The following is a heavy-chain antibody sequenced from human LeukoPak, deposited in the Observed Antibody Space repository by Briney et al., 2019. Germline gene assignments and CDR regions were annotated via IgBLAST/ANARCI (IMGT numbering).Heavy chain of an antibody. V-gene: IGHV3-48*01. J-gene: IGHJ4*02. CDR1: GFTFSSYS. CDR2: ISSSSSTI. Sequence: PGGSLRLSCAASGFTFSSYSMNWVRQAPGKGLEWVSYISSSSSTIYYADSVKGRFTISRDNAKNSLYLQMNSLRAEDTAVYYCSFGDIGSRGLGYFDYWGQGTLVTVSS. CDR3: SFGDIGSRGLGYFDY. D-gene: IGHD3-3*01.